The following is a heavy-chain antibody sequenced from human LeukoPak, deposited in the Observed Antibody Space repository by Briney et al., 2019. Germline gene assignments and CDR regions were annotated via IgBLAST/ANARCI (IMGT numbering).Heavy chain of an antibody. J-gene: IGHJ4*02. CDR3: ARGRIAVAGYYFDY. CDR2: IYYTGST. V-gene: IGHV4-39*07. D-gene: IGHD6-19*01. Sequence: PSETLSLTCTVSGGSISSSSYYWGWLRQPPGKGLEWIGIIYYTGSTYYNPSLKSRITISIDTSKNQFSLKLSSVTAADTAVYFCARGRIAVAGYYFDYWGQGTLVTVSS. CDR1: GGSISSSSYY.